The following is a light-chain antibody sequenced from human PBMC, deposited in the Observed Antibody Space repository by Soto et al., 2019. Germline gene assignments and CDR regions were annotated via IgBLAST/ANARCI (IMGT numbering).Light chain of an antibody. CDR3: QQYHSYPYT. CDR2: KAS. Sequence: DIQMTQSPSTLSASVGDRVTITCRASQSISSWLAWYKQKPGKAPKLLIYKASSLESGVPSRFSGSGSGTEVTLTISSLQPDDFATYYCQQYHSYPYTFGQGTTLEIK. CDR1: QSISSW. V-gene: IGKV1-5*03. J-gene: IGKJ2*01.